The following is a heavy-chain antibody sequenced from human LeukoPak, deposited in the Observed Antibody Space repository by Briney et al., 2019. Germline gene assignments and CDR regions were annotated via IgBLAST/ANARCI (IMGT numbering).Heavy chain of an antibody. Sequence: SETLSLTCTVSGGSISSYYWSWIRQPPGKGLEWIGSIYYSGSTYYNPSLKSRVTISVDTSKNQFSLKLSSVTAADTAVYYCARDGAAANWFDPWGQGTLVTVSS. D-gene: IGHD6-13*01. V-gene: IGHV4-59*12. J-gene: IGHJ5*02. CDR1: GGSISSYY. CDR3: ARDGAAANWFDP. CDR2: IYYSGST.